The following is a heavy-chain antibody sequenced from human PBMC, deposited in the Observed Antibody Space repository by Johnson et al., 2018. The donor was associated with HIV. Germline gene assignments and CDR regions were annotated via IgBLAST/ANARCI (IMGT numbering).Heavy chain of an antibody. CDR1: GFNVSSNY. Sequence: QLVESGGGLVQSGGSLRLSCAASGFNVSSNYMSWVRQAPGKGLEWVSVIYRGGSTYYVDSVKGRFTISRDNSKNTLYLQMNSLRVDDTAVYYCAREWGEGAFDIWGQGTMITVSS. CDR3: AREWGEGAFDI. J-gene: IGHJ3*02. V-gene: IGHV3-66*01. CDR2: IYRGGST. D-gene: IGHD3-16*01.